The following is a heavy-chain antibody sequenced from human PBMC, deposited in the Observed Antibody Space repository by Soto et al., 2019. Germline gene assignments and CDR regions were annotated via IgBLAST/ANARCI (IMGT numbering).Heavy chain of an antibody. J-gene: IGHJ5*02. CDR1: GFSLSSSGVG. CDR2: IYWDDDK. D-gene: IGHD4-17*01. CDR3: APRHTVAATNHNWFDP. Sequence: PGLTLVHPTQTLTLTCTCSGFSLSSSGVGVGWIRQPPGKALEWLALIYWDDDKRYSPSLKSRLTITKDTSKNQVVLTMTNMYPVDTATYYCAPRHTVAATNHNWFDPWGQGTLVTVSS. V-gene: IGHV2-5*02.